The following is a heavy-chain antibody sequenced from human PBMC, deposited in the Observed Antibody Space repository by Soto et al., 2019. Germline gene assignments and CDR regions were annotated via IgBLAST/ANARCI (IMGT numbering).Heavy chain of an antibody. J-gene: IGHJ4*02. V-gene: IGHV4-59*08. CDR3: ARHFPLLHSGSDDFAL. D-gene: IGHD3-10*01. Sequence: QVQLQESGPGLVKPSETLSLTCTVSNDSISPYYWSWIRQPPGKGLEWIGFIYYSGSTTYNPSLRRRTTTAAATTKNPYSLHMTSVTAADTAIYYAARHFPLLHSGSDDFALWGQGTLVTVSS. CDR2: IYYSGST. CDR1: NDSISPYY.